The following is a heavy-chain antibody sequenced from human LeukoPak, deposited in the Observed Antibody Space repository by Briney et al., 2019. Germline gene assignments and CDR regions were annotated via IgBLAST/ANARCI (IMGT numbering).Heavy chain of an antibody. CDR2: IHDGGST. Sequence: SETLSLTCAVSGDSISNINWWWSWVRQPPGKGLEWIGEIHDGGSTTYHPSLKSRVTISVDKSKNHFSLTLTSGTAADTAVYYCARDLVGGSYLSNWFDPWGQGTLVTVSS. CDR3: ARDLVGGSYLSNWFDP. CDR1: GDSISNINW. V-gene: IGHV4-4*02. D-gene: IGHD1-26*01. J-gene: IGHJ5*02.